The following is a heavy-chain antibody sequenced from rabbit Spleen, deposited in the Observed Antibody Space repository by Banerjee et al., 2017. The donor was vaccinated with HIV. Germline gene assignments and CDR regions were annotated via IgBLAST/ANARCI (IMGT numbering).Heavy chain of an antibody. J-gene: IGHJ6*01. V-gene: IGHV1S40*01. CDR2: IDTCSSGFT. Sequence: VEFGGGLVKPGASLTLTCISSGVSFSGNSYMCLVRQAPGKGLEWIACIDTCSSGFTCFASWAQGRFTISKPSSTSVTLQMTSLTAADTATYFCARDTSSSFSSYGMDLWGQGTLVTVS. D-gene: IGHD1-1*01. CDR3: ARDTSSSFSSYGMDL. CDR1: GVSFSGNSY.